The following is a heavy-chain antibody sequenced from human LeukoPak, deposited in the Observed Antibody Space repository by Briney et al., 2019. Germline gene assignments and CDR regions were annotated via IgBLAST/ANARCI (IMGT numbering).Heavy chain of an antibody. CDR2: IYHSGST. CDR1: GYSISSGYC. J-gene: IGHJ5*02. CDR3: ARGDNMYNWFDP. V-gene: IGHV4-38-2*02. D-gene: IGHD1-14*01. Sequence: PSETLSLTCTVSGYSISSGYCWGWIRQPPGKGLEWIGSIYHSGSTYYNPSLKSRVTISVDTSKNQFSLKLSSVTAADTAVYYCARGDNMYNWFDPWGQGTLVTVSS.